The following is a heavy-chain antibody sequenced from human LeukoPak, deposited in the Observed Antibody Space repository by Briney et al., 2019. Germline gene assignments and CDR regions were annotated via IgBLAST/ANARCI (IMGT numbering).Heavy chain of an antibody. V-gene: IGHV4-34*01. J-gene: IGHJ4*02. CDR2: INHSGST. Sequence: KPSETLSLTCAVYGGSFSGYYWSWIRQPPGKGLEWIGEINHSGSTNYNPSLKSRVTISVDTSKNQFSLKLSSVTAADTAVYYCARGVRTYYDFWSGYYFDYWGQGTLVTVSS. D-gene: IGHD3-3*01. CDR1: GGSFSGYY. CDR3: ARGVRTYYDFWSGYYFDY.